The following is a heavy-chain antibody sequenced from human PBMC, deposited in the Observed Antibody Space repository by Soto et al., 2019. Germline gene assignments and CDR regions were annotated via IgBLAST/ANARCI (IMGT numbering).Heavy chain of an antibody. V-gene: IGHV3-23*01. D-gene: IGHD3-16*02. J-gene: IGHJ6*03. CDR3: AKHGWSYPACYPYDYYVDV. CDR1: GFNFSDSA. Sequence: EVQLLESGGGLAQPGGSLRLSCAASGFNFSDSALSWVRQAPGKGLEWVSSVTVSGDTTYYADSVKGRFTISRDNSKRTVYRQMNSLRAEDTAVYYCAKHGWSYPACYPYDYYVDVWGKGATVTVSS. CDR2: VTVSGDTT.